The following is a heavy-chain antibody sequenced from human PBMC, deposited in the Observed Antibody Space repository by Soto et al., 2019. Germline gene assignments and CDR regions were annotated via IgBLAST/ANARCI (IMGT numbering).Heavy chain of an antibody. CDR2: IYYSGST. CDR1: GGSISSGGYY. J-gene: IGHJ6*02. D-gene: IGHD4-4*01. V-gene: IGHV4-31*03. CDR3: ARSAVTLLYGMDV. Sequence: SETLSLTCTVSGGSISSGGYYWSWIRQHPGKGLEWIGYIYYSGSTYYNPSLKSRVTISVDTSKNQFSLKLSSVTAADTAVYYCARSAVTLLYGMDVWGQGTTVTVSS.